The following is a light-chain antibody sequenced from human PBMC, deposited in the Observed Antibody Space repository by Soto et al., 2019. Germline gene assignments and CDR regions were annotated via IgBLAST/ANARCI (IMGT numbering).Light chain of an antibody. CDR2: DNN. Sequence: QSVLTQPASVSGSPGQSITISCTGSSSDVGGYNYVSWYQQFPDTAPKLLIYDNNKRPSGIPDRFSGSKSGASATLVITGVQTGDEADYYCGTWDGSRNWVFGGGTQLTVL. CDR1: SSDVGGYNY. CDR3: GTWDGSRNWV. V-gene: IGLV1-51*01. J-gene: IGLJ7*01.